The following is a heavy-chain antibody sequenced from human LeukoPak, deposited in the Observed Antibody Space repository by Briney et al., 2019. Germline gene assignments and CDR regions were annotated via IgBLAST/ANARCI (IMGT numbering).Heavy chain of an antibody. CDR1: GGSISSYY. V-gene: IGHV4-59*01. J-gene: IGHJ4*02. D-gene: IGHD1-26*01. CDR2: IYYSGST. CDR3: ARAHRWELPYFDY. Sequence: PSETLSLTCTVSGGSISSYYWSWIRQPPGKGLEWIGYIYYSGSTNYNPSLKSRVTISVDTSKNQFSLKLSSVTAADTAVYYCARAHRWELPYFDYWGQGTLVTVSS.